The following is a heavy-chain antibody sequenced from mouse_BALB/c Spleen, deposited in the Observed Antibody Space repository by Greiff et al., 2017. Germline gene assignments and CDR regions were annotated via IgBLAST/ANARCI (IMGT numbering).Heavy chain of an antibody. CDR3: AKNGGITTGAMDY. CDR2: IWRGGST. V-gene: IGHV2-5-1*01. J-gene: IGHJ4*01. D-gene: IGHD1-1*01. Sequence: QVQLQQSGPSLVQPSQSLSITCTVSGFSLTSYGVHWVRQSPGKGLEWLGVIWRGGSTDYNAAFMSRLSITKDNSKSQVFFKMNSLQADDTAIYYCAKNGGITTGAMDYWGQGTSVTVSS. CDR1: GFSLTSYG.